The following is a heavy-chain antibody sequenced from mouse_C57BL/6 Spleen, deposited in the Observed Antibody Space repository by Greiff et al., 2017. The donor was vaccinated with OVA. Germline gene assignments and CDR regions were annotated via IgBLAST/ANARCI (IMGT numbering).Heavy chain of an antibody. CDR2: KSYDGSN. CDR1: GYSITSGYY. Sequence: DVQLQESGPGLVKPSQSLSLSCSVSGYSITSGYYWNWIRQLPGNLQEWVGFKSYDGSNNYNPSLKNRISLTRDKSKNKYFLKLNSVTTDDTATYYCASPTGTPFGYFDVWGTGTTVTVSS. V-gene: IGHV3-6*01. D-gene: IGHD4-1*02. J-gene: IGHJ1*03. CDR3: ASPTGTPFGYFDV.